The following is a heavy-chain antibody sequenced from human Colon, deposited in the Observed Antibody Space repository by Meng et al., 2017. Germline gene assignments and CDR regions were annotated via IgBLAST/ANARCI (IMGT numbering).Heavy chain of an antibody. CDR1: GGSLSGYY. D-gene: IGHD2-2*01. J-gene: IGHJ4*02. CDR3: ARPHDCSSTSCPGPLDY. CDR2: INHSGST. Sequence: QVQLQQWGAGLLKPSETLSLTCAVNGGSLSGYYWSWIRQPPGKGLEWIGEINHSGSTNYNPSLKSRVTISVDTSKNQFSLKVSSVTAADTAVYYCARPHDCSSTSCPGPLDYWGQGTLVTVSS. V-gene: IGHV4-34*02.